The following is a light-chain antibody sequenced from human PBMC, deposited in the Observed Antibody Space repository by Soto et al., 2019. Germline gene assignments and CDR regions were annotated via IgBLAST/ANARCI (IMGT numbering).Light chain of an antibody. CDR2: DAS. J-gene: IGKJ4*01. CDR1: QSVSSY. CDR3: QQRSNWPST. Sequence: EIVLTQSPATLSLSPGERATLSCWASQSVSSYLAWYQQKPGQAPRLLIYDASNRATGIPARFSGSGSGTDFTLTITSLEPEDFALYYCQQRSNWPSTFGGGTKVEIK. V-gene: IGKV3-11*01.